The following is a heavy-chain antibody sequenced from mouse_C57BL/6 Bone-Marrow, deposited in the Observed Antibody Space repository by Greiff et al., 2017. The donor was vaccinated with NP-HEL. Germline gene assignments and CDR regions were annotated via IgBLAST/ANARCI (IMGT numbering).Heavy chain of an antibody. J-gene: IGHJ4*01. CDR1: GYTFTDYY. D-gene: IGHD4-1*01. Sequence: EVQLQQSGPELVKPGASMKISCKASGYTFTDYYMNWVKQSHGKSLEWIGDINPNNGGTSYNQKFKGKATLTVDKSSSTAYMELRSLTSEDSAVYYCARVTGTEAMDYWGQGTSVTVSS. CDR2: INPNNGGT. CDR3: ARVTGTEAMDY. V-gene: IGHV1-26*01.